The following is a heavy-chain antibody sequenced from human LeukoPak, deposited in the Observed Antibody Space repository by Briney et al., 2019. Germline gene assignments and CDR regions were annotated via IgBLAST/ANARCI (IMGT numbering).Heavy chain of an antibody. CDR3: TPHYEGYFDD. V-gene: IGHV3-15*01. J-gene: IGHJ4*02. CDR2: IKSNTDGGTT. Sequence: GGSLRLSCAASGLTFTYAWMSWVRQAPGKGLEWVGRIKSNTDGGTTDYAAPVKGRFTISRDDSKKMLYLQMNSLKTEDTGVYYCTPHYEGYFDDWGQGTLVTVSS. D-gene: IGHD4-17*01. CDR1: GLTFTYAW.